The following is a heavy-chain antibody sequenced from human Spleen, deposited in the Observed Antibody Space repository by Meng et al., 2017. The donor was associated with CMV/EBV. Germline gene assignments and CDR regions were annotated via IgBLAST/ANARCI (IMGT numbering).Heavy chain of an antibody. Sequence: ASVKVSCRASGYTFTIYYMHWVRQAPGQGLEWMGIINLSGGGTTYALKFQGRVTMARDTSTSTVYMELSSLRSEDTAVYYCARDRPTGGTFTGMDVWGKGTTVTVSS. CDR2: INLSGGGT. CDR1: GYTFTIYY. D-gene: IGHD1-26*01. J-gene: IGHJ6*04. V-gene: IGHV1-46*01. CDR3: ARDRPTGGTFTGMDV.